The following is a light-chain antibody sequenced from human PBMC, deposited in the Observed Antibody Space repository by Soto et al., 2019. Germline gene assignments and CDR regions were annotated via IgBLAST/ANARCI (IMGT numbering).Light chain of an antibody. CDR3: QHYNSYSEA. CDR2: DAS. V-gene: IGKV1-39*01. CDR1: QTISTF. J-gene: IGKJ1*01. Sequence: DIQMTQSPSSLSASVGDRVIITCRASQTISTFLNWYQQKPGEAPRVLIYDASTLQTGVPSRFSGSGYGTDFTLTISSLQPEDFATYYCQHYNSYSEAFGQGTKVDIK.